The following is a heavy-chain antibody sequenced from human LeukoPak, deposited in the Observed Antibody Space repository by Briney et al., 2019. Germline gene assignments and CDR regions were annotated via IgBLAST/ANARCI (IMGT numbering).Heavy chain of an antibody. CDR3: AKVRTNWNDADFDY. D-gene: IGHD1-20*01. J-gene: IGHJ4*02. CDR1: GFTFSSYA. V-gene: IGHV3-23*01. Sequence: PGGSLRLSCAASGFTFSSYAMTWVRQAPGKGLEWVSAISGSGGSTYYADSVKGRFTISRDNSKNTLYLQMNSLRAEDTAVYYCAKVRTNWNDADFDYWGQGTLVTVSS. CDR2: ISGSGGST.